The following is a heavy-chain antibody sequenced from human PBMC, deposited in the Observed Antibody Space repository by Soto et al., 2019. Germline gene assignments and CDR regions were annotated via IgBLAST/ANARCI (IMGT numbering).Heavy chain of an antibody. CDR3: AREFYYDSSGIGFDS. CDR1: GGPFSGYY. CDR2: INHSGST. J-gene: IGHJ4*02. D-gene: IGHD3-22*01. Sequence: SETLSLTCTVYGGPFSGYYWSWIRQPPGKGLEWIGEINHSGSTNYNPSLKSRVTISVDTSKNEFSLKLSSVTAADTAIYYCAREFYYDSSGIGFDSWGQGTLVTVS. V-gene: IGHV4-34*01.